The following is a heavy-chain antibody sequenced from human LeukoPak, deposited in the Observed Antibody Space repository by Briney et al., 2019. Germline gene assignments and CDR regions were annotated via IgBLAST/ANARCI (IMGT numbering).Heavy chain of an antibody. CDR2: ISSSSSTI. D-gene: IGHD4-11*01. CDR1: GFTFSSYA. CDR3: ARNDYRYYYYYCYMDV. Sequence: GGSLRLSCAASGFTFSSYAMNWVRQAPGKGLEWVSYISSSSSTIYYADSVKGRFTISRDNAKNSLYLQMNSLRAEDTAVYYCARNDYRYYYYYCYMDVWGKGTTVTVSS. J-gene: IGHJ6*03. V-gene: IGHV3-48*01.